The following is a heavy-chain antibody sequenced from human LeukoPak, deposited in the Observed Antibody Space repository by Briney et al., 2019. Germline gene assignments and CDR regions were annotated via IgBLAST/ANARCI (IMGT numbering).Heavy chain of an antibody. Sequence: GGSLRLSCAASGFTFFTYTMNWVRQAPGKGPEWVSSISSRSTYIYYADSVKGRFTISRDNARNSLYLQMNSLRAEDTAVYYCAREESGSSGWYDYWGQGTLVTVSS. CDR1: GFTFFTYT. CDR3: AREESGSSGWYDY. D-gene: IGHD6-19*01. J-gene: IGHJ4*02. CDR2: ISSRSTYI. V-gene: IGHV3-21*01.